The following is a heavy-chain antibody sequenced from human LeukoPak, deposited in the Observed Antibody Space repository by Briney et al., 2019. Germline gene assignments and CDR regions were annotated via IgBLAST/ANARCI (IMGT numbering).Heavy chain of an antibody. J-gene: IGHJ3*01. CDR1: GYRFTSYW. Sequence: GESLKISCKASGYRFTSYWIGWVRQMPGKGLEWMGIIYPGDSDTGYSPSFQGQVTISADKSFNIAYLQWSSLKASDTAMYYCARPHRSGGSCYRDAFDVWGQGTMVTVSS. V-gene: IGHV5-51*01. D-gene: IGHD2-15*01. CDR2: IYPGDSDT. CDR3: ARPHRSGGSCYRDAFDV.